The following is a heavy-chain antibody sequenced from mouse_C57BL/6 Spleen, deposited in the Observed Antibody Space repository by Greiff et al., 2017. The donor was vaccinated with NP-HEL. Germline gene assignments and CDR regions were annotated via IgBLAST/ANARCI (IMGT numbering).Heavy chain of an antibody. CDR3: ARSEGIYYGSSGYFDV. J-gene: IGHJ1*03. D-gene: IGHD1-1*01. V-gene: IGHV1-82*01. CDR1: GYAFSSSW. CDR2: IYPGDGDT. Sequence: QVQLQQSGPELVKPGASVKISCKASGYAFSSSWMNWVKQRPGKGLEWIGRIYPGDGDTNYNGKFKGKATLTADKSSSTAYMQLSSLTSEDSAVYFCARSEGIYYGSSGYFDVWGTGTTVTVSS.